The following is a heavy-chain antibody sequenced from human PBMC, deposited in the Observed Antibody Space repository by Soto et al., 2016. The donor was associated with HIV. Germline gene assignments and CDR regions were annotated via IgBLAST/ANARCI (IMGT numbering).Heavy chain of an antibody. Sequence: EVQLVESGGGLVKPGGSLRLSCAASGFTFSNAWMSWVRQAPGKGLEWVGRIKSKTDGGTTDYAAPVKGRFTISRDDSKNTLYLQMNSLKTEDTAVYYCTGGSWRGGMDVWGQGTTVTVSS. CDR2: IKSKTDGGTT. J-gene: IGHJ6*02. CDR1: GFTFSNAW. V-gene: IGHV3-15*01. D-gene: IGHD2-15*01. CDR3: TGGSWRGGMDV.